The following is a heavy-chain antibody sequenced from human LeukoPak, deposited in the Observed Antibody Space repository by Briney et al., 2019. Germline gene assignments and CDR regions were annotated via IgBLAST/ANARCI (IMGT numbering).Heavy chain of an antibody. D-gene: IGHD3-22*01. CDR3: ARVPYYDSSGYPFDY. Sequence: GGSLRLSCAASGFTFSTYNMNWVRQAPGKGLEWVSYISGSSSTIYYADSVKGRFTVSRDDAKNTLYLQMNSLRAEDTAVYYCARVPYYDSSGYPFDYWGQGTLVTVSS. CDR2: ISGSSSTI. J-gene: IGHJ4*02. V-gene: IGHV3-48*04. CDR1: GFTFSTYN.